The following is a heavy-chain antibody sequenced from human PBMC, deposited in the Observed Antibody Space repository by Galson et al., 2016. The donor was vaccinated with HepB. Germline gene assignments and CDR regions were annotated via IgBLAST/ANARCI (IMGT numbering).Heavy chain of an antibody. V-gene: IGHV1-18*01. CDR1: GYTFTSYG. CDR3: ARGYYSGSLDS. D-gene: IGHD6-6*01. CDR2: ISAYNGNP. J-gene: IGHJ4*02. Sequence: SVKVSCKASGYTFTSYGINWVRQAPGQGLEWMGWISAYNGNPEYAQKVQDRVTMTTVTSTNTAYMEMRSLTSDDTAVYYCARGYYSGSLDSWGQGTLVTVSS.